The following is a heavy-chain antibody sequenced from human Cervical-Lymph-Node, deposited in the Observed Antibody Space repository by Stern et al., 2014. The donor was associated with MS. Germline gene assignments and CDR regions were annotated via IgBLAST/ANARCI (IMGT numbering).Heavy chain of an antibody. V-gene: IGHV3-30*18. CDR2: ISYDGSNK. CDR3: ANAAALSCRSPSCYKAFEY. J-gene: IGHJ4*02. D-gene: IGHD2-2*02. Sequence: VPLVESGGGVVQPGRSLRLSCAASGFTFSSSGMHWVRQAPGKGLDWVAVISYDGSNKYYGDSVKVRFTISRDKSKNTVYLQMNSLRAEDTAVYYCANAAALSCRSPSCYKAFEYWGQGILVTVSS. CDR1: GFTFSSSG.